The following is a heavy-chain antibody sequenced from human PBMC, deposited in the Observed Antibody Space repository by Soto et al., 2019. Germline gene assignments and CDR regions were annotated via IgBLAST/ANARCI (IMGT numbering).Heavy chain of an antibody. Sequence: PSETLSLTCTVSGGSISSYYWSWIRQPPGKGLEWIGYIYYSGSTNYNPSLKSRVTISVDTSKNQFSLKLSSVTAADTAVYYCARLDFWSGYYSDYYYGMGVWGQGTTVTVCS. CDR3: ARLDFWSGYYSDYYYGMGV. CDR1: GGSISSYY. V-gene: IGHV4-59*01. CDR2: IYYSGST. D-gene: IGHD3-3*01. J-gene: IGHJ6*02.